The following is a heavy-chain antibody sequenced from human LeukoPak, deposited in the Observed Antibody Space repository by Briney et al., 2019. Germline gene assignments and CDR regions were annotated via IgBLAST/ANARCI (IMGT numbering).Heavy chain of an antibody. CDR3: PKEGFLWFGELSPFDY. J-gene: IGHJ4*02. CDR2: ISGSGGST. CDR1: GFTFSSYA. Sequence: GGSLRLSCAASGFTFSSYAMSWVRQAPGKGLEWVSAISGSGGSTYYADSVKGRFTISRDNSKNTLYLQMNGLRAEDTAVYYCPKEGFLWFGELSPFDYWGQGTLVPVSS. V-gene: IGHV3-23*01. D-gene: IGHD3-10*01.